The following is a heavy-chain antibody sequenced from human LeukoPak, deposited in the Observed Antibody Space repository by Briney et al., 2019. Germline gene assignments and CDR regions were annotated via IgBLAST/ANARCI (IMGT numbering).Heavy chain of an antibody. D-gene: IGHD7-27*01. Sequence: SETLSLTCTVSGGSISSYYWSWIRQPPGKGLEWIGYIYYSGSTNYNPSLKSRVTISVDTSKNQFSLKLSSVTAADTAVYYCARDIRNSGDVLPYYYGMDVWGQGTTVTVSS. CDR1: GGSISSYY. CDR3: ARDIRNSGDVLPYYYGMDV. V-gene: IGHV4-59*01. J-gene: IGHJ6*02. CDR2: IYYSGST.